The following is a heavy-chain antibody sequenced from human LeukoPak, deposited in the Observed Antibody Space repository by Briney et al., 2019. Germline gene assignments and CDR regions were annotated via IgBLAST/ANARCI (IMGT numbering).Heavy chain of an antibody. V-gene: IGHV1-69*04. D-gene: IGHD3-10*01. Sequence: ASVKVSCKASGGTLTTYSISWVRQAPGQGLEWMGRIIPLLGITNSAQKFRGRFTITADKSTGTAYMALSSLRSDDTAVYYCAREVTTMVRGVTSKSFDSWGQGTLVTVSS. CDR3: AREVTTMVRGVTSKSFDS. CDR2: IIPLLGIT. CDR1: GGTLTTYS. J-gene: IGHJ4*02.